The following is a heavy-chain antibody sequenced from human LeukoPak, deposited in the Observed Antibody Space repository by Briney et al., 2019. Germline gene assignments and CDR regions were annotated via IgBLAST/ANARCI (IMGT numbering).Heavy chain of an antibody. J-gene: IGHJ6*02. V-gene: IGHV1-2*04. CDR2: INPNSGGT. D-gene: IGHD5-12*01. Sequence: ASVKVSCKASGYTFTGYYMHWVRQAPGQGLEWMGWINPNSGGTNYAQKFQGWVTMTRDTSISTAYMELSGLRSDDTAVYYCARDRYSGYDYYYYYGMDVWGQGTTVTVSS. CDR3: ARDRYSGYDYYYYYGMDV. CDR1: GYTFTGYY.